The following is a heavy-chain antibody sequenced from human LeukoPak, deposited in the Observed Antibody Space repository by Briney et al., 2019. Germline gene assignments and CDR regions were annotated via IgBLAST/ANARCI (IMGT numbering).Heavy chain of an antibody. CDR2: IYYTGTT. CDR3: ARVNSAWYGALDY. J-gene: IGHJ4*02. CDR1: GGSISSYY. V-gene: IGHV4-59*01. D-gene: IGHD6-19*01. Sequence: SSETLSLTCTVSGGSISSYYWSWIRQPPGKGLEWIGYIYYTGTTNYNPSLNSRVTISVDTSKNQFSLKLGSVTAADMAVYYCARVNSAWYGALDYWGQGTMVTVSS.